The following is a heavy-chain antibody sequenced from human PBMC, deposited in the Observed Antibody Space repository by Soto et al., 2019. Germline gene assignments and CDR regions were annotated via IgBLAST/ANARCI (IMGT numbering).Heavy chain of an antibody. CDR1: GYSISSGYY. CDR3: ARDRALMTTWDYYYYGMDV. D-gene: IGHD4-17*01. Sequence: SETRSLTCAVSGYSISSGYYWGWIRPPPGKGLEWIGSIYNSGSTYYNPSLKSRVTISVDTSKNQFSLKLSSVTAADTAVYYCARDRALMTTWDYYYYGMDVWGHGTTVTVSS. CDR2: IYNSGST. V-gene: IGHV4-38-2*02. J-gene: IGHJ6*02.